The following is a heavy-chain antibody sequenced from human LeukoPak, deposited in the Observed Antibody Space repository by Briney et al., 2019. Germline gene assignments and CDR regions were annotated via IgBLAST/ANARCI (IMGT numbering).Heavy chain of an antibody. J-gene: IGHJ4*02. V-gene: IGHV4-39*07. Sequence: SETLSLTCTVSGDSITNTNYYWAWIRQSPGKGLEWIGEIYHSGSTNYNPSLKSRVTISVDKSKNQFSLKLSSVTAADTAVYYCARDEDGDYGNYWGQGTLVTVSS. CDR1: GDSITNTNYY. CDR2: IYHSGST. D-gene: IGHD4-17*01. CDR3: ARDEDGDYGNY.